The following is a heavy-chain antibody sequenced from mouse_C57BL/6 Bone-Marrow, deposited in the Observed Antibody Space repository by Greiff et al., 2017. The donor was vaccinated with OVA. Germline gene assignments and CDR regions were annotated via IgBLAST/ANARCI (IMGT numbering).Heavy chain of an antibody. CDR1: GYTFTSYW. CDR2: IHPSDSYT. CDR3: ARGGSLRPRDYAMDY. J-gene: IGHJ4*01. D-gene: IGHD1-2*01. V-gene: IGHV1-69*01. Sequence: QVQLQQPGAELVMPGASVKLSCKASGYTFTSYWMHWVKQRPGQGLEWIGEIHPSDSYTNYNQKFKGKSTLTVDKSSSTAYMQLSSLTSEDSAVYYCARGGSLRPRDYAMDYWGQGTSVTVSS.